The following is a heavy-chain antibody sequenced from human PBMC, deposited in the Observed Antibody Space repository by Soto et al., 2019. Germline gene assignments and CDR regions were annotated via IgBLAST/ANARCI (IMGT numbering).Heavy chain of an antibody. Sequence: SETLSLTCTVSGGSISSYYWSWIRQPPGKGLEWIGYIYYSGSTNYNPSLKSRVTISVDTSKNQFSLKLSSVTAADTAVYYCAHVVRFLEWSHYYYYMDVWGKGTTVTVSS. V-gene: IGHV4-59*08. J-gene: IGHJ6*03. D-gene: IGHD3-3*01. CDR1: GGSISSYY. CDR2: IYYSGST. CDR3: AHVVRFLEWSHYYYYMDV.